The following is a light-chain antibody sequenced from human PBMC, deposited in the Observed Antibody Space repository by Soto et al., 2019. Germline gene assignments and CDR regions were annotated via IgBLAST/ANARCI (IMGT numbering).Light chain of an antibody. J-gene: IGLJ1*01. CDR3: QSYDSSLSGSV. Sequence: QSLPTPPPSVSGAPGQRVTICRTGSSSNSGSGDDVHGNQQHPGTAPNLLDYGNSSRPSGVPDRLSGSKSGTSASLAITGLQAEDKADYSCQSYDSSLSGSVVGTGTKV. CDR2: GNS. V-gene: IGLV1-40*01. CDR1: SSNSGSGDD.